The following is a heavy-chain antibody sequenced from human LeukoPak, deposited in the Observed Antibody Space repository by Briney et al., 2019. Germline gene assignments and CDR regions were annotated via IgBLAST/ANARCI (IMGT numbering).Heavy chain of an antibody. CDR2: ISSSSYI. D-gene: IGHD2-15*01. CDR1: GFTFSSYS. V-gene: IGHV3-21*01. CDR3: ARDSRAWYCSGGSCYWFDY. J-gene: IGHJ4*02. Sequence: GGSLRLSCAASGFTFSSYSMNWVRQAPGKGLEWVSSISSSSYIYYADSVKGRFTISRGNAKNSLYLQMNSLRAEDTAVYYCARDSRAWYCSGGSCYWFDYWGQGTLVTVFS.